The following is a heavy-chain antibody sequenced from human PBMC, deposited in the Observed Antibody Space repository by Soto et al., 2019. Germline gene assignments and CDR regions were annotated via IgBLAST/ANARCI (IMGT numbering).Heavy chain of an antibody. V-gene: IGHV3-43*02. CDR1: GFTFDDYA. CDR2: ISGDGGST. CDR3: AKDSISTPNPEYYYYGMDV. J-gene: IGHJ6*02. Sequence: GESLKISCAASGFTFDDYAMHWVRQAPGKGLEWVSLISGDGGSTYYADSVKGRFTISRDNSKNSLYLQMNSLRTEDTALYYCAKDSISTPNPEYYYYGMDVWGQGTTVTVSS.